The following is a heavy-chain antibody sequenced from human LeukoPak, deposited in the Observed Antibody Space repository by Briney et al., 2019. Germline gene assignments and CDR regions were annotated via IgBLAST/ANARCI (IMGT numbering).Heavy chain of an antibody. CDR2: ISSSGSTI. CDR3: ARGEGLTTVRGNWFDP. J-gene: IGHJ5*02. CDR1: GFTFSDYY. V-gene: IGHV3-11*01. D-gene: IGHD4-11*01. Sequence: GGSLRVSCAASGFTFSDYYMSWIRQAPGNGLEWVSYISSSGSTIYYADSVKGRFTISRDNAKNSLYLQMNSLRAEDTAVYYCARGEGLTTVRGNWFDPWGQGTRVTVSS.